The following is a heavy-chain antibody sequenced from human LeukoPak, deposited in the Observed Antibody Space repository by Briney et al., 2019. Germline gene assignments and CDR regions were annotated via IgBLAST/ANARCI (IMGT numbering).Heavy chain of an antibody. D-gene: IGHD6-19*01. CDR3: ASTGYSSGWYWFDY. J-gene: IGHJ4*02. V-gene: IGHV4-59*01. CDR2: ISYSGST. Sequence: NTSETLSLTCTVSGGSISSYYWSWIRQPPGKGLEWIGYISYSGSTNYNPSLKSRVTILVDTSKNQFSLKLSSVTAADTAVYYCASTGYSSGWYWFDYWGQGTLVTVSS. CDR1: GGSISSYY.